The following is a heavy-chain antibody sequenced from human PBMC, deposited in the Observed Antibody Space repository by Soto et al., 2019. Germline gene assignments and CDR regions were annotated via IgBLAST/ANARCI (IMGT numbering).Heavy chain of an antibody. Sequence: SETLSLTCTVSCGSISSGGYYWSWIRQHPGKGLEWIGYIYYSGSTHYNPSLKSRVTISVDTSKNQFSLKLSSVTAADTAVYYCARERYCSGGSCYRSYYYYYGMDVWGQGTTVTSP. J-gene: IGHJ6*02. CDR2: IYYSGST. D-gene: IGHD2-15*01. CDR3: ARERYCSGGSCYRSYYYYYGMDV. CDR1: CGSISSGGYY. V-gene: IGHV4-31*03.